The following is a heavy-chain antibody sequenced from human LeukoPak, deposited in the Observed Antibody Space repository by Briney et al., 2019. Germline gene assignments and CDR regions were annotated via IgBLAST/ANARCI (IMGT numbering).Heavy chain of an antibody. CDR3: AKSYDSSGYYSFEYFHP. V-gene: IGHV1-8*01. CDR1: GYTFTNYD. J-gene: IGHJ1*01. D-gene: IGHD3-22*01. Sequence: ASVTVSCKASGYTFTNYDINWVRQAPGQGLEWMGWMNPNSGNTGYAQKFQGRVTMTRNTSISTAYMELSSLRSEDTAVYYCAKSYDSSGYYSFEYFHPWGQGTLVTVSS. CDR2: MNPNSGNT.